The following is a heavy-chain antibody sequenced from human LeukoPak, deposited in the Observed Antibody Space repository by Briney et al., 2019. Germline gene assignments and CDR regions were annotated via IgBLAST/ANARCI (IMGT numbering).Heavy chain of an antibody. CDR1: GFTFSSYS. J-gene: IGHJ4*02. D-gene: IGHD3-3*01. Sequence: GGSLRLSCAASGFTFSSYSMNWVRQAPGKGLEWVSHISSSSSIYYADSVKGRFTISRDNAKNALYMQMNSLRAEDTAVYYCARADFWSGYYMDYWGQGTLVTVSS. CDR3: ARADFWSGYYMDY. V-gene: IGHV3-48*01. CDR2: ISSSSSI.